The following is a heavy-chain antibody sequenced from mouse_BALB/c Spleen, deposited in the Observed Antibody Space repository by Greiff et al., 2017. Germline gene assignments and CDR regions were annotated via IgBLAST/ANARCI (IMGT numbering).Heavy chain of an antibody. D-gene: IGHD2-3*01. J-gene: IGHJ2*01. CDR2: ISYSGST. CDR1: GDSITSGY. CDR3: ARVYDGRDYFDY. Sequence: EVQLVESGPSLVKPSQTLSLTCSVTGDSITSGYWNWIRKFPGNKLEYMGYISYSGSTYYNPSLKSRISITRDTSKNQYYLQLNSVTTEDTATYYCARVYDGRDYFDYWGQGTTLTVSS. V-gene: IGHV3-8*02.